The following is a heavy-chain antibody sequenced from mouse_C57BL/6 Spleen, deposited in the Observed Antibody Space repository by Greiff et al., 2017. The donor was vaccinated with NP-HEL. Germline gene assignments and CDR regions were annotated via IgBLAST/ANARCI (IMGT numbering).Heavy chain of an antibody. CDR1: GYAFSSSW. Sequence: QVTLKVSGPELVKPGASVKISCKASGYAFSSSWMNWVKQRPGKGLEWIGRIYPGDGDTNYNGKFKGKATLTADKTSSTAYMQLSSLTSEDSAVYFCARGGYWDYWGQGTTLTVSS. D-gene: IGHD2-3*01. J-gene: IGHJ2*01. V-gene: IGHV1-82*01. CDR3: ARGGYWDY. CDR2: IYPGDGDT.